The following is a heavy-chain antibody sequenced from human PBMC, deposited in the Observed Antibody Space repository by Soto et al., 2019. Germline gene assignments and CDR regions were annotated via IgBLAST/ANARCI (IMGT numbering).Heavy chain of an antibody. V-gene: IGHV1-18*04. CDR2: ISAYNGNT. CDR1: GYTFISYG. CDR3: ARDFVPGRMVRGVSAFDI. D-gene: IGHD3-10*01. J-gene: IGHJ3*02. Sequence: QVQLVQSGAEVKKPGASVKVSCKASGYTFISYGISWVRQAPGQGLEWMGWISAYNGNTNYARKVQGRVTMTTDTSTSTAYMELKSLRSDDTAVYYCARDFVPGRMVRGVSAFDIWGQGTMVTVSS.